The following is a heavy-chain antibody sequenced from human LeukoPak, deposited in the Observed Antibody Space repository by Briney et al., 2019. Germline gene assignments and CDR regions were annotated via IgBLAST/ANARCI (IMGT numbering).Heavy chain of an antibody. J-gene: IGHJ4*02. V-gene: IGHV4-31*03. Sequence: SETLSLTCTVSGGSISSGGYYWSWIRQHLGKGLEWIGYIYYSGSTYYNPSLKSRVTISVDTSKNQFSLKLSSVTAADTAVYYCAREYDDYVIDYWGQGTLVTVSS. CDR1: GGSISSGGYY. CDR2: IYYSGST. CDR3: AREYDDYVIDY. D-gene: IGHD4-17*01.